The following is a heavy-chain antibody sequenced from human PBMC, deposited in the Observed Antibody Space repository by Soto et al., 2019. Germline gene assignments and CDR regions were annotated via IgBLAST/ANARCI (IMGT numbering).Heavy chain of an antibody. CDR1: GGSISRYY. CDR2: IYYSGST. Sequence: SETLSLTCTVSGGSISRYYWSWIRQPPGKGLEWIGYIYYSGSTNYNPSLKSRVTISVDTSKNQFSLKLSSVTAADTAVYYCARERYYGMDVWGQGTTVTVSS. V-gene: IGHV4-59*01. CDR3: ARERYYGMDV. J-gene: IGHJ6*02.